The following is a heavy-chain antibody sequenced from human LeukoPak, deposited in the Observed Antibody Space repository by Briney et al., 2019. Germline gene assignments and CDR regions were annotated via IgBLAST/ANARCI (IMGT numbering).Heavy chain of an antibody. CDR2: ISWNSGSI. J-gene: IGHJ4*02. CDR1: GFTFSSYA. V-gene: IGHV3-9*01. Sequence: PGGSLRLSCAASGFTFSSYAMSWVRQAPGKGLEWVSGISWNSGSIGYADSVKGRFTISRDNAKNSLYLQMNSLRAEDTALYYCAKVRAWYDSSGSLDYWGQGTLVTVSS. D-gene: IGHD3-22*01. CDR3: AKVRAWYDSSGSLDY.